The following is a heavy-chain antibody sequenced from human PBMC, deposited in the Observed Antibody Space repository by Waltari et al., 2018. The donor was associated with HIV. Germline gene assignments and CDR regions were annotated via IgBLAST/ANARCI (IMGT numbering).Heavy chain of an antibody. CDR1: GFTFSSYG. V-gene: IGHV3-33*01. D-gene: IGHD5-12*01. J-gene: IGHJ4*02. Sequence: QVQLVESGGGVVQPGRSLRLSCAASGFTFSSYGMPWVRQAPGKGWCWLGVIWFDGVNKYYADSVKGRFTISRDNSKNTLYLQMNSLRAEDTAVYYCARHPTPFTGYNSFDYWGQGTLVTVSS. CDR3: ARHPTPFTGYNSFDY. CDR2: IWFDGVNK.